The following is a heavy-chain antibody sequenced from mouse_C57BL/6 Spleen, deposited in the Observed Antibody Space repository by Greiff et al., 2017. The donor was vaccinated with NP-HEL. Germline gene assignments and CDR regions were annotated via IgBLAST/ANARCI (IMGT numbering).Heavy chain of an antibody. Sequence: VQLKESGPGLVQPSQSLSITCTVSGFSLTSYGVHWVRQSPGKGLEWLGVIWSGGSTDYNAAFISRLSISKDNSKSQVFFKMNSLQADDTAIYYCARSTMVTTGFAYWGQGTLVTVSA. J-gene: IGHJ3*01. CDR1: GFSLTSYG. D-gene: IGHD2-2*01. CDR3: ARSTMVTTGFAY. CDR2: IWSGGST. V-gene: IGHV2-2*01.